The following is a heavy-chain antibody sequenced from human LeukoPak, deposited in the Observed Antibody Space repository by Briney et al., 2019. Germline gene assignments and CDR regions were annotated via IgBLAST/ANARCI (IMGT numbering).Heavy chain of an antibody. CDR3: AKGELEYCSGTMCYPFGD. CDR1: GFTFSSYA. J-gene: IGHJ1*01. D-gene: IGHD2/OR15-2a*01. CDR2: ISGSGAST. V-gene: IGHV3-23*01. Sequence: GGSLRHSCAASGFTFSSYAMSWVRQAPGKGMEWVSGISGSGASTSYADSVKGQFTISRHNSKNTLSLQMNSLRAEDTAVYYCAKGELEYCSGTMCYPFGDWGQNTLVPVSS.